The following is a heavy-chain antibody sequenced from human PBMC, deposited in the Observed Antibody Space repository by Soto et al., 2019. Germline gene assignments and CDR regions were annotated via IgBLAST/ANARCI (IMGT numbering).Heavy chain of an antibody. D-gene: IGHD2-2*01. CDR2: ISYDGSNK. V-gene: IGHV3-30*18. CDR3: AKGSVPGYYYYGMDV. CDR1: GFTFSSYG. Sequence: PGGSLRLSCAASGFTFSSYGMHWVRQAPGKGLEWVAVISYDGSNKYYADSVKGRFTISRDNSKNTLYLQMNGLRAEDTAVYYCAKGSVPGYYYYGMDVWGQGTTVTVSS. J-gene: IGHJ6*02.